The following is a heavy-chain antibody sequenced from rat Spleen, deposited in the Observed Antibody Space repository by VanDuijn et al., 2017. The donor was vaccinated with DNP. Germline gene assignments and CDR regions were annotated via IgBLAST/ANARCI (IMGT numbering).Heavy chain of an antibody. Sequence: EVQLVESGGGLVQPGRSLKLSCAASGFTFSNYDMAWIRQAPGKGLEWVASINTDGGSTYYPDSVKGRFTISRDNAENTVYLQMSSLRSEDTATYYCASWAPIAPLSTSNYWGQGVMVTVSS. J-gene: IGHJ2*01. CDR1: GFTFSNYD. V-gene: IGHV5-58*01. D-gene: IGHD1-2*01. CDR3: ASWAPIAPLSTSNY. CDR2: INTDGGST.